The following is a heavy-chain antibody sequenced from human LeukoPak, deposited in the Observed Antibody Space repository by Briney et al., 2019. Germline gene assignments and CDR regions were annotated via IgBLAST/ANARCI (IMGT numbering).Heavy chain of an antibody. Sequence: GGSLTLSCAAVGFTFNNYAMSWVRQSPARGLEWVSSIRGGGETFYADSVKGRFTISRDNSKNSLSLQVSSLRAEDTAVYYCAKTNGYYSDWGQGTLVTVSS. CDR1: GFTFNNYA. CDR3: AKTNGYYSD. V-gene: IGHV3-23*01. CDR2: IRGGGET. D-gene: IGHD3-22*01. J-gene: IGHJ4*02.